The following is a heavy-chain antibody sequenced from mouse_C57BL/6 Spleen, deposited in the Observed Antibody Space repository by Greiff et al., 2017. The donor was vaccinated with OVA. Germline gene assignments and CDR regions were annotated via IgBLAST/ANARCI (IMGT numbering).Heavy chain of an antibody. Sequence: QVQLQQPGAELVKPGASVKLSCKASGYTFTSYWMQWVKQRPGQGLEWIGEIDPSDSYTNYNQKFKGKATLTVYTSSSTAYMQLSSLTSEDSAVYYCAGYYGNFYAMDYWGQGTSVTVSS. J-gene: IGHJ4*01. CDR2: IDPSDSYT. CDR1: GYTFTSYW. D-gene: IGHD2-1*01. CDR3: AGYYGNFYAMDY. V-gene: IGHV1-50*01.